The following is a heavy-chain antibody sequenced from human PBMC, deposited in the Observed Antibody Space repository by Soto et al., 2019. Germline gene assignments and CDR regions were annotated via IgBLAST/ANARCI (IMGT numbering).Heavy chain of an antibody. D-gene: IGHD3-3*01. CDR2: IKSDGSST. V-gene: IGHV3-74*01. CDR1: GFTLSSHW. Sequence: GGSLRLSCAASGFTLSSHWMHWVRQVPGKELVWVSRIKSDGSSTSYADSVKGRFTISRDNAKNTLYLQMNSLRAEDTAVYYCASGLWSGYYSQYYYYMDVWGKGTTVTVSS. CDR3: ASGLWSGYYSQYYYYMDV. J-gene: IGHJ6*03.